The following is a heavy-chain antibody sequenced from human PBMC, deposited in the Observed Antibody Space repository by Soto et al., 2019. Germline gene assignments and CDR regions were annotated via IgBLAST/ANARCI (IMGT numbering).Heavy chain of an antibody. Sequence: SETLSLTCTASGGSISGFYWSWVRQPAGKELEWIGRIYSSGSTNSNPSFKSRVTVSVDTSKNQFSLHLSSMTAAAPAAYYCARAPQTKAGNNWFGPWGQVTQGTVSS. J-gene: IGHJ5*02. CDR3: ARAPQTKAGNNWFGP. D-gene: IGHD6-19*01. CDR2: IYSSGST. V-gene: IGHV4-4*07. CDR1: GGSISGFY.